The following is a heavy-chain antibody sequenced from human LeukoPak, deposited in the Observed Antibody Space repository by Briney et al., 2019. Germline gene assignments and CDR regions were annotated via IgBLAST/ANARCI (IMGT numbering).Heavy chain of an antibody. CDR1: GYTITNNY. CDR2: INPSGTGT. J-gene: IGHJ6*03. D-gene: IGHD3-10*01. CDR3: ARTMVRGYYYYYYYMDV. V-gene: IGHV1-46*01. Sequence: ASVKVSCKASGYTITNNYMHWVRQAPGQGLEWMGVINPSGTGTSYAQKFQGRITMTTDTSTSTAYMELRSLRSDDTAVYYCARTMVRGYYYYYYYMDVWGKGTTVTVSS.